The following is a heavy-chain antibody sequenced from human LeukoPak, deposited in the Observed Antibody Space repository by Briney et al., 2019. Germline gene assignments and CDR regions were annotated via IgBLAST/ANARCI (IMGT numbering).Heavy chain of an antibody. D-gene: IGHD3-9*01. CDR3: AKSIDFTGYSSWDY. CDR1: GFTFDDYG. J-gene: IGHJ4*02. V-gene: IGHV3-20*04. Sequence: GGSLRLSCVASGFTFDDYGMNWVRQAPGKGLEWVSGINWSGTTSASADSVRGRFTISRDNSKNTLYLQIHSLRAEDTAVYYCAKSIDFTGYSSWDYWGRGTLVTVSS. CDR2: INWSGTTS.